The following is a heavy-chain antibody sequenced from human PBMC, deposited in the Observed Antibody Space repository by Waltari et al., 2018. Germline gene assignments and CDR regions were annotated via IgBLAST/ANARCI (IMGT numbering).Heavy chain of an antibody. J-gene: IGHJ3*02. V-gene: IGHV3-21*01. CDR1: GFTFSSYS. D-gene: IGHD3-10*01. CDR3: AHYRTDDAFDI. CDR2: ISSSSSYI. Sequence: EVQLVESGGGLVKPGGSLRLSCAASGFTFSSYSMNWVRQAPGKGLEWVSSISSSSSYIYYADSVKGRFTISRDNAKNSLYLQMNSLRAEDTVVYYCAHYRTDDAFDIWGQGTMVTVSS.